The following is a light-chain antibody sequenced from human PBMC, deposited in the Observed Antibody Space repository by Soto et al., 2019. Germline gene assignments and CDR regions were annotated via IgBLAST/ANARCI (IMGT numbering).Light chain of an antibody. CDR2: EVN. CDR1: SSDVGGFNY. V-gene: IGLV2-14*01. CDR3: SSYTSSGTLV. Sequence: QSVLTQPASVSGSPGQLITISCTGTSSDVGGFNYVSWYQHHPGKAPKLMLYEVNKRPSGVSDRFSGSKSGDTASLIISELQAEDEADYYCSSYTSSGTLVFGGGTQLTVL. J-gene: IGLJ7*01.